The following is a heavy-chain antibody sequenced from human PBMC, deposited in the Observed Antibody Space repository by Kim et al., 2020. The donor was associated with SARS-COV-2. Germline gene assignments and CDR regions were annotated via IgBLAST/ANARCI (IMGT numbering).Heavy chain of an antibody. J-gene: IGHJ4*02. D-gene: IGHD3-22*01. Sequence: GGSLRLSCAASGFTFSRYGMHWLRQAPGKGLEWVAVIPNDGSNKYYGDSVKGRFTISRDNSKNTLYLQMNSLRAEDTAVYYCATSPYYYDSRGFYPYYFDYWGQGTLVTVSS. CDR1: GFTFSRYG. CDR2: IPNDGSNK. CDR3: ATSPYYYDSRGFYPYYFDY. V-gene: IGHV3-30*03.